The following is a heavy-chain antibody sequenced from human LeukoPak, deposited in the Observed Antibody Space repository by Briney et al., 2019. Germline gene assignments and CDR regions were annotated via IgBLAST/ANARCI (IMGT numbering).Heavy chain of an antibody. CDR1: GFTVSSNY. Sequence: GGSLRLSCAASGFTVSSNYMSWVRQAPGKGLEWVSVIYSGGGTYYADSVKGRFTISRGNSKNTLYLQMNSLRAEDTAVYYCARDDVTYYYDSSGFGALYYYYGMDVWGQGTTVTVSS. D-gene: IGHD3-22*01. CDR3: ARDDVTYYYDSSGFGALYYYYGMDV. V-gene: IGHV3-53*01. CDR2: IYSGGGT. J-gene: IGHJ6*02.